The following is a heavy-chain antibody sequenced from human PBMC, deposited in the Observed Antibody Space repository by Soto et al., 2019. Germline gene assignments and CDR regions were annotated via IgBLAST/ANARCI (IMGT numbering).Heavy chain of an antibody. CDR2: ISYDGSNK. CDR3: WSGYSSGWRDY. CDR1: GFTFSSYG. D-gene: IGHD6-19*01. J-gene: IGHJ4*02. Sequence: QVQLVESGGGVVQPGRSLRLSCAASGFTFSSYGMHRVRQAPGKGLEWVAVISYDGSNKYYADSVKGRFTISRDNSKNTLYLQMNSLRAEDKAVYYVWSGYSSGWRDYWGQGTLVTVSS. V-gene: IGHV3-30*03.